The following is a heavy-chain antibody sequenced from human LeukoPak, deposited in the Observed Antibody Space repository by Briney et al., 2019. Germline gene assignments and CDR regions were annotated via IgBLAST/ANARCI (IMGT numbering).Heavy chain of an antibody. Sequence: PGGSLRLSCAVSGFTFSSYAMSWVRQAPGKGLEWVSAIGSSGGSTSYADSVKGRFTISRDNSKNTLYLQMNSLRAEDTAVYYCAKVIREVDMSHDYWGQGALVTVSS. J-gene: IGHJ4*02. CDR3: AKVIREVDMSHDY. CDR1: GFTFSSYA. D-gene: IGHD5-24*01. CDR2: IGSSGGST. V-gene: IGHV3-23*01.